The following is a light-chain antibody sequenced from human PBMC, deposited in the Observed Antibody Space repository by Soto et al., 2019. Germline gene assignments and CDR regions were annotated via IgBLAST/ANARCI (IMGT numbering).Light chain of an antibody. CDR3: EQYDNWPYT. CDR1: QSVSSN. CDR2: GAS. J-gene: IGKJ2*01. Sequence: EIVMTQSPATLSVSPGERATLSCRASQSVSSNLAWYQQNPGQAPRLLIYGASTRATGIPARFSGSRSGTEFTLTISSLQSEDCAVYYCEQYDNWPYTFGQGTKLEIK. V-gene: IGKV3-15*01.